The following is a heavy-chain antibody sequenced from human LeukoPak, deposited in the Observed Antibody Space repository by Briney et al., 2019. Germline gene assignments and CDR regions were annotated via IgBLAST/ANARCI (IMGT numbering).Heavy chain of an antibody. CDR2: ISGSGGST. D-gene: IGHD3-9*01. CDR1: GFTFSSYA. J-gene: IGHJ6*03. CDR3: ARDYDILTGPNPKYYYYYMDV. Sequence: GGSLRLSCAASGFTFSSYAMSWVRQAPGKGLEWVSAISGSGGSTYYADSVKGRFTISRDNSKNTLYLQMNSLRAEDTAVYYCARDYDILTGPNPKYYYYYMDVWGKGTTVTVSS. V-gene: IGHV3-23*01.